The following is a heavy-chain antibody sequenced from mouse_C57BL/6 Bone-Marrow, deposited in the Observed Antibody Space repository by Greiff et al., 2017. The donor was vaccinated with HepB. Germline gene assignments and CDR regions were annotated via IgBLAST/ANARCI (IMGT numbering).Heavy chain of an antibody. D-gene: IGHD2-3*01. CDR3: ASRGGLYDGYYVGYWYFDV. CDR2: ILPGSGST. CDR1: GYTFTGYW. Sequence: VQLQQSGAELMKPGASVKLSCKATGYTFTGYWIEWVKQRPGHGLEWIGEILPGSGSTNYNEKFKGKATFTADTSSSTAYMELRSLTSEDSAVYFCASRGGLYDGYYVGYWYFDVWGTGATVTVSS. V-gene: IGHV1-9*01. J-gene: IGHJ1*03.